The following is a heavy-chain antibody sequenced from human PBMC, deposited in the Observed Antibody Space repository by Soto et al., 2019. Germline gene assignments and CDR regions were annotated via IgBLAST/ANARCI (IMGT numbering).Heavy chain of an antibody. Sequence: EVHLVESGGGLVQPGESLRLSCAASGFTVSSYWMTWVRQAPGKGLEWVANINQDGSEKYYVDSVRGRFTMSRDNAKNSLYLQMNSLRAEDTAVYYCARVVGATQMDFDYWGQGTLVTVSS. CDR1: GFTVSSYW. CDR2: INQDGSEK. V-gene: IGHV3-7*01. D-gene: IGHD1-26*01. CDR3: ARVVGATQMDFDY. J-gene: IGHJ4*02.